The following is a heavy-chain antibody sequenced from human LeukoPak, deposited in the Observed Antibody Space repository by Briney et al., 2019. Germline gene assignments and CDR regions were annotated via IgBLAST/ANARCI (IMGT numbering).Heavy chain of an antibody. CDR3: AKDLSRIAAAGSTVDY. V-gene: IGHV3-30*02. Sequence: PGGSLRLSCAASGFIFSNYGMHWVRQAPGKGPEWLTFIRYDGTNKYYADSVKGRFTISRDNSKNTLYLQMDSLRAEDTAVYYCAKDLSRIAAAGSTVDYWGQGTLVTVSS. CDR1: GFIFSNYG. D-gene: IGHD6-13*01. J-gene: IGHJ4*02. CDR2: IRYDGTNK.